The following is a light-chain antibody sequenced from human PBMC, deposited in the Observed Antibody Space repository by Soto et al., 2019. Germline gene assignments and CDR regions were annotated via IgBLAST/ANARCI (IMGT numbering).Light chain of an antibody. J-gene: IGKJ5*01. CDR2: GAS. CDR1: QGISSA. CDR3: QHHSEYPFT. Sequence: DIPMTQSPSSLSASVGDRVTITCRASQGISSAVAWYQHKPGKAPKSLMFGASTLQSGVPPRFSGSESRTEFTHTITSQQAEDFAPYYSQHHSEYPFTFGQGTRLEVK. V-gene: IGKV1-16*01.